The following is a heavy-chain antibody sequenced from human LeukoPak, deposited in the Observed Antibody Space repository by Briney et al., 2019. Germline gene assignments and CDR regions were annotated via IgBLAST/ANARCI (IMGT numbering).Heavy chain of an antibody. Sequence: PSETLSLTCTVSGGSISSYYWSWIRQPPGKGLEWIGYIYYSGSTNYNPSLKSRVTISVDTSKNQFSLKLSSVTAADTAVYYCARAAMVRGFFSYYGMDVWGQGTTVTVS. D-gene: IGHD3-10*01. J-gene: IGHJ6*02. CDR1: GGSISSYY. V-gene: IGHV4-59*01. CDR3: ARAAMVRGFFSYYGMDV. CDR2: IYYSGST.